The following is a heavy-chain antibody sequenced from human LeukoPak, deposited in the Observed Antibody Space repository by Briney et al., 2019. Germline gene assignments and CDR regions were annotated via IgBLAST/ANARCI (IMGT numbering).Heavy chain of an antibody. CDR3: TREVRSAWASFDP. J-gene: IGHJ5*02. CDR2: IHYSARI. Sequence: SETLSLTCTVSGYSISSGYYWGWIRQPLGKGLEWIGSIHYSARIYYNPSLKSRLTISPDTSKNQFSLKLTSVTAADTAVYYCTREVRSAWASFDPWGQGTLVTVSS. V-gene: IGHV4-38-2*02. CDR1: GYSISSGYY. D-gene: IGHD1-26*01.